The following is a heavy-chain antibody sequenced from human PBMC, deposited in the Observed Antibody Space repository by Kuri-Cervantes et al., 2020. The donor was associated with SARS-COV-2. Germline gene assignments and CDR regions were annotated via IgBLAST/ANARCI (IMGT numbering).Heavy chain of an antibody. Sequence: GGSLRLSCAASGFTFSSYWMHWVRQAPGKGLVWVSRINSDGSSTSYADSVEGRFTISRDNAKNTLYLQMNTLKTEDTAMFYCARDASYSGSYGSFQHWGQGTLVTVSS. CDR1: GFTFSSYW. CDR3: ARDASYSGSYGSFQH. D-gene: IGHD1-26*01. CDR2: INSDGSST. J-gene: IGHJ1*01. V-gene: IGHV3-74*01.